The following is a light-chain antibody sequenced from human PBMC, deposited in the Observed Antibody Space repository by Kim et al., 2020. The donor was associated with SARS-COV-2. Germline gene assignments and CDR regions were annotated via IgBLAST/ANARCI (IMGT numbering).Light chain of an antibody. CDR1: SSDVGSYNF. J-gene: IGLJ3*02. CDR3: CSYAGSRTWV. V-gene: IGLV2-23*02. Sequence: QSALTQPASVSGSPGQSITISCTGTSSDVGSYNFVSWYQHHPGKAPKLMIYEVTKRPSGVSNRFSGSKSGNTASLTISGLQAEDEADYYCCSYAGSRTWVFGGGTQLTVL. CDR2: EVT.